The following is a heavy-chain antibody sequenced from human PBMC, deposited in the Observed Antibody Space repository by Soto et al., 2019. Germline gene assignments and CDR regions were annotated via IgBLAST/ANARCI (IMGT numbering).Heavy chain of an antibody. CDR1: GGSIISGY. J-gene: IGHJ4*02. CDR2: ISYSGNT. CDR3: AGLRGYASSPIDY. Sequence: QVQLQESGPGLVKPSETLSLTCTVSGGSIISGYWSWIRQPPGKGLEWIGYISYSGNTNYNPSLKSRVTMSVDTPKNQFSLRLSSATTADTAVYYCAGLRGYASSPIDYWGQGTLVTVSS. D-gene: IGHD5-12*01. V-gene: IGHV4-59*01.